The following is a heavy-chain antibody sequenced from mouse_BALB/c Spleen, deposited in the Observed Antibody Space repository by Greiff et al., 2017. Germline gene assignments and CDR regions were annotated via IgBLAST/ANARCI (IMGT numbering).Heavy chain of an antibody. Sequence: QVQLQQSGAELVMPGASVKMSCKASGYTFTDYWMHWVKQRPGQGLEWIGAIDTSDSYTSYNQKFKGKATLTVDESSSTAYMQLSSLTSEDSAVYYCARWGITTDAMDYWGQGTSVTVSS. CDR1: GYTFTDYW. J-gene: IGHJ4*01. CDR3: ARWGITTDAMDY. CDR2: IDTSDSYT. D-gene: IGHD2-4*01. V-gene: IGHV1-69*01.